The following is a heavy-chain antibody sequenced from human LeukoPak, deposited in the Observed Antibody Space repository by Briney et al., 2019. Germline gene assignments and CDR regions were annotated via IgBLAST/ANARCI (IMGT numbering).Heavy chain of an antibody. CDR2: ISFHGSNK. J-gene: IGHJ5*02. Sequence: GGSLRLSCAASGFTFSSYDMHWVRQAPGKGLEWVAAISFHGSNKYYADSVKGRFTISRDNSKNTLYLQMNSLRAEDTAVYYCAKVPNSGYSSSWHTNWFDPWGQGTLVTVSS. D-gene: IGHD6-13*01. V-gene: IGHV3-30*18. CDR3: AKVPNSGYSSSWHTNWFDP. CDR1: GFTFSSYD.